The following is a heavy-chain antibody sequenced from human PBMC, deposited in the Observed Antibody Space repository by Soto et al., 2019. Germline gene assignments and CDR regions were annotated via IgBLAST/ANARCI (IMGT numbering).Heavy chain of an antibody. J-gene: IGHJ4*02. CDR3: ARVVTVAVAGTIILPYYFDY. CDR1: SGSISSSNW. CDR2: IYHSGST. V-gene: IGHV4-4*02. Sequence: TLSLTCAVSSGSISSSNWWSWVRQPPGKGLEWIGEIYHSGSTNYNPSLKSRVTISVDKSKNQFSLKLSSVTAADTAVYYCARVVTVAVAGTIILPYYFDYWGQGTLVTVSS. D-gene: IGHD6-19*01.